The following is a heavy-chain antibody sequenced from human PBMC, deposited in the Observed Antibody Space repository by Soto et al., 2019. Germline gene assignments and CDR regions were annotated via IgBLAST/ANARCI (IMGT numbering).Heavy chain of an antibody. CDR3: ARAQGGQSGNFIVDN. J-gene: IGHJ4*02. V-gene: IGHV3-33*01. D-gene: IGHD1-26*01. CDR1: GFSFSDYV. Sequence: QVQVVEAGGGVVQPGRSLRLSCTASGFSFSDYVMHWVRQPPGKGLEWVAVIWWHGRDIFYEGSVKGRFTISRDNSKNTLYLQRNSLRVEDTAVYYGARAQGGQSGNFIVDNWGQGTLVTVSS. CDR2: IWWHGRDI.